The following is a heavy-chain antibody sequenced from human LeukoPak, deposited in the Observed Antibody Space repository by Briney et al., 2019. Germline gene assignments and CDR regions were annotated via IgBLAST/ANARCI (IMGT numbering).Heavy chain of an antibody. J-gene: IGHJ4*02. Sequence: GGSLRLSCAASGFTFSSYEMNWVRQAPGKGLEWVSYISSSGSTIYYADSVKGRFTISRDNAKNSLYLQMNSLRAEDTAVYYCARDQSGSYDFWSGYPAAFDYWGQGTLVTVSS. V-gene: IGHV3-48*03. CDR2: ISSSGSTI. CDR1: GFTFSSYE. CDR3: ARDQSGSYDFWSGYPAAFDY. D-gene: IGHD3-3*01.